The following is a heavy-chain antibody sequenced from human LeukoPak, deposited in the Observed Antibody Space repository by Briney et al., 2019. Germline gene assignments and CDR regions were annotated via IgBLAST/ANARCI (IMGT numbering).Heavy chain of an antibody. Sequence: SGGSLRLSCAASGFTFSSYAMHWVRQAPGKGLEWVAVISDDGTNKYYIDSVKGRFTISRDNSKNTLYLQMNSLRAEDPAVYYCARDSVLVPGAANHYHYDMDVWGQGTTVTVSS. CDR1: GFTFSSYA. CDR2: ISDDGTNK. D-gene: IGHD2-2*01. CDR3: ARDSVLVPGAANHYHYDMDV. J-gene: IGHJ6*02. V-gene: IGHV3-30*04.